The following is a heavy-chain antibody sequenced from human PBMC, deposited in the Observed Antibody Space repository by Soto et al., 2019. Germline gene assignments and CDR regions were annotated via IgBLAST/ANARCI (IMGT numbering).Heavy chain of an antibody. CDR2: INLSGIT. V-gene: IGHV4-34*01. Sequence: PSATLSLTCANYSGSFSGYYCSWIRQPSGKGLEWIGEINLSGITTYISSLQSGVTLLVDTFMNHFSLKLSSVTAADTAVYYCVGRFGYYCPNDYYYYVMDVWGKGTKVSMSS. J-gene: IGHJ6*01. CDR1: SGSFSGYY. CDR3: VGRFGYYCPNDYYYYVMDV. D-gene: IGHD1-1*01.